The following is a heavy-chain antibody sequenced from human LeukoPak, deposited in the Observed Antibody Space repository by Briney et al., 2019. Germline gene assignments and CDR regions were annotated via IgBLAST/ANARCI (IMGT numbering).Heavy chain of an antibody. CDR1: GFTFSNYG. Sequence: GGSLRLSCAASGFTFSNYGMHWVRQAPGKGLEWVTIISYDGTNKYYSDSVKGRFTISRDNSKNTLYLQMNSLRAEDTAVYYCATDSAPDYWGQGTLVTVSS. CDR2: ISYDGTNK. J-gene: IGHJ4*02. CDR3: ATDSAPDY. V-gene: IGHV3-30*03.